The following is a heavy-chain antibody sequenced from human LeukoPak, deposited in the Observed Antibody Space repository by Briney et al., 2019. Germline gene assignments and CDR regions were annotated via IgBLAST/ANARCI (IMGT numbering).Heavy chain of an antibody. V-gene: IGHV3-7*01. D-gene: IGHD3-16*01. CDR1: GFIFTSYR. J-gene: IGHJ3*01. Sequence: GGSLRLSCEASGFIFTSYRMTGVRQAPGKGLQWVGAINQDGSENFRVDSVRGRFTISRDNAKNSLFLQLNSLKPEDTAVYYCARVWQSYYDYSAFDLWGRGTMVTVS. CDR2: INQDGSEN. CDR3: ARVWQSYYDYSAFDL.